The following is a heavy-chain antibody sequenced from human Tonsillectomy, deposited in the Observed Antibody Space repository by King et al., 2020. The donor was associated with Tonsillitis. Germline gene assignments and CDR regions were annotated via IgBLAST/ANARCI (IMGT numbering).Heavy chain of an antibody. D-gene: IGHD3-16*01. Sequence: VQLVESGGGLVQPGRSLRLSCVASGFSLDDYAMHWVRHVPGKGLEWVSGISWNSGSIGYADSVKGRFTISRDNARNSLYLHMNTLRPEDTALYYCAKDRGTGLVLYYFDYWGQGTLVTVSS. J-gene: IGHJ4*02. CDR1: GFSLDDYA. CDR2: ISWNSGSI. V-gene: IGHV3-9*01. CDR3: AKDRGTGLVLYYFDY.